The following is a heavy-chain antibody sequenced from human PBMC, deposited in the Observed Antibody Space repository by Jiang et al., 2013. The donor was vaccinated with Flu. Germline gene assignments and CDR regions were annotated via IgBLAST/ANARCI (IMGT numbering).Heavy chain of an antibody. CDR2: ISYDGSNK. Sequence: VQLLESGGGVVQPGRSLRLSCAASGFTFSSYGMHWVRQAPGKGLEWVAVISYDGSNKYYADSVKGRFTISRDNSKNTLYLQMNSLRAEDTAVYYCAKGSRRDGYRVGEMFDYWGQGTLVTVSS. V-gene: IGHV3-30*18. CDR1: GFTFSSYG. J-gene: IGHJ4*02. CDR3: AKGSRRDGYRVGEMFDY. D-gene: IGHD5-24*01.